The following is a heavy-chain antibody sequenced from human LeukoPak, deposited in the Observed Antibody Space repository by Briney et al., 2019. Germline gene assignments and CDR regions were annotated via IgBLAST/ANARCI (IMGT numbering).Heavy chain of an antibody. J-gene: IGHJ6*02. CDR3: ASWGLSGYSYVGGIDGMDV. CDR1: GGTFSSYA. D-gene: IGHD5-18*01. V-gene: IGHV1-69*04. CDR2: IIPILGIA. Sequence: PRASVKVSCKASGGTFSSYAISWVRQAPGQGLEWMGRIIPILGIANYAQKFQGRVTITADKSTSTAYMELSSLRSEDTAVYYCASWGLSGYSYVGGIDGMDVWGQGTTVTVSS.